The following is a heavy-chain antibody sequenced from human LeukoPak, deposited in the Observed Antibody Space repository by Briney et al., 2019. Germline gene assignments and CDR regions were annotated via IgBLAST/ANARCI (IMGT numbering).Heavy chain of an antibody. CDR3: ARVGTEDTIFGVVPTYNWFDP. D-gene: IGHD3-3*01. CDR1: GGSISSSSYY. Sequence: SETLSLTCTVSGGSISSSSYYWGWIRQPPGKGLEWIGSIYYSGSTYYNPSLKSRVTISVDTSKNQFSLKLSSVTAADTAVYYCARVGTEDTIFGVVPTYNWFDPWGQGTLVTVSS. J-gene: IGHJ5*02. V-gene: IGHV4-39*07. CDR2: IYYSGST.